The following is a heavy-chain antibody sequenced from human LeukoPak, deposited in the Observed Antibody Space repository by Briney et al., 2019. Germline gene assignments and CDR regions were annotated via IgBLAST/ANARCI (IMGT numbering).Heavy chain of an antibody. CDR2: IYSGGST. Sequence: QPGGSLRLSCAASGFTVSSHYMSWVRQAPGKGLEWVSVIYSGGSTYYADSVKGRFTISRDNSKNTLYLQMNSLRAEDTAVYYCAHISSSWPDYWGQGTLVTVSS. J-gene: IGHJ4*02. D-gene: IGHD6-13*01. CDR1: GFTVSSHY. V-gene: IGHV3-53*01. CDR3: AHISSSWPDY.